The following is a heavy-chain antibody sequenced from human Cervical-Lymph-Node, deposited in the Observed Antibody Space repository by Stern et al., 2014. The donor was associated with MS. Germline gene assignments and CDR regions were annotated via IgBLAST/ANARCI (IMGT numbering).Heavy chain of an antibody. D-gene: IGHD1-26*01. Sequence: QVQLVQSGGDLVKPGGSLRLSCAASGFTFSDYNMNWIRQAPGKGLEWVSYISSTSISLFYAVSVEGRFTVSRDNAKNSLFLQMNSLRVEDTAIYFCARDRGTYSPFDSWGQGTLVTVSS. CDR2: ISSTSISL. V-gene: IGHV3-11*01. CDR1: GFTFSDYN. J-gene: IGHJ4*02. CDR3: ARDRGTYSPFDS.